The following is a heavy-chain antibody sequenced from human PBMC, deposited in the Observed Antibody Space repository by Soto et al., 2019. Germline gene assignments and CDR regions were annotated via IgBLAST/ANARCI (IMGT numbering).Heavy chain of an antibody. D-gene: IGHD5-18*01. CDR1: GFTFSSYW. CDR2: LNQDGSEK. CDR3: ARDWGYGFDK. Sequence: EVQLVESGGGLVQPGESLRLSCAASGFTFSSYWISWVRQAPGKGLEWVANLNQDGSEKYYVDSVKGRFTISRDNAKNSLSLQMNSLRVEDTAIYYCARDWGYGFDKWGQGTLVTVSS. V-gene: IGHV3-7*01. J-gene: IGHJ4*02.